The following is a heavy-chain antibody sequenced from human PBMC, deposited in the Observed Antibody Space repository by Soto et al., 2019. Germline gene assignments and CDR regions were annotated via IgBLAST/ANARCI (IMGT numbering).Heavy chain of an antibody. CDR1: GGTFSSYA. D-gene: IGHD2-2*01. CDR3: ASTIVAVPAARDYYYYYGMDV. Sequence: QVQLVQSGAEVKKPGSSVKVSCKASGGTFSSYAISWVRQAPGQGLEWMGGIIPIFGTANYAQKFQGRVTITADKSTSTAYMELSSLRSEDTAVYYCASTIVAVPAARDYYYYYGMDVWGQGTTVTVSS. CDR2: IIPIFGTA. V-gene: IGHV1-69*06. J-gene: IGHJ6*02.